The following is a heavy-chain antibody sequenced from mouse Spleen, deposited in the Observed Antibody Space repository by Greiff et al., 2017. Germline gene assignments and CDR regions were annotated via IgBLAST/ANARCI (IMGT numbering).Heavy chain of an antibody. D-gene: IGHD1-1*01. J-gene: IGHJ2*01. CDR2: IRNKANGYTT. V-gene: IGHV7-3*01. CDR3: ARFSPLYYGSSLPFDY. Sequence: EVHLVESGGGLVQPGGSLSLSCAASGFTFTDYYMSWVRQPPGKALEWLGFIRNKANGYTTEYSASVKGRFTISRDNSQSILYLQMNALRAEDSATYYCARFSPLYYGSSLPFDYWGQGTTLTVSS. CDR1: GFTFTDYY.